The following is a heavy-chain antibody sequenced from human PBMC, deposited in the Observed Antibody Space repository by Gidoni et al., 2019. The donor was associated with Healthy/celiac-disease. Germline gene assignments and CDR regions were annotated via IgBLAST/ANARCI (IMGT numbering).Heavy chain of an antibody. V-gene: IGHV3-64D*08. CDR1: GFTFSSYA. J-gene: IGHJ4*02. CDR3: VKEETGGMWGDEYYFDY. CDR2: ISSKGGST. D-gene: IGHD7-27*01. Sequence: EVQLVESGGGLVQPGGSLRLSCSASGFTFSSYAMHWVRQAPGKGLEYVSAISSKGGSTYYADSVKGRFTISRDNSKNTLYLQMSSLRAEDTAVYYCVKEETGGMWGDEYYFDYWGQGTLVTVSS.